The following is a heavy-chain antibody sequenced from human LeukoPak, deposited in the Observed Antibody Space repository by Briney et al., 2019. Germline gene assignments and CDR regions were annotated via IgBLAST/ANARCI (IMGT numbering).Heavy chain of an antibody. V-gene: IGHV3-30*02. CDR1: GFTFSSYA. CDR3: AKDGGSDPDSFDI. Sequence: GGSLRLSCAASGFTFSSYAMHWVRQAPGKGLEWLAFIRYDGSNKNYADSVKGRFTISRDNTKNSLYLQMNSLRAEDTAVYYCAKDGGSDPDSFDIWGQGTMVTVSS. CDR2: IRYDGSNK. J-gene: IGHJ3*02. D-gene: IGHD2-15*01.